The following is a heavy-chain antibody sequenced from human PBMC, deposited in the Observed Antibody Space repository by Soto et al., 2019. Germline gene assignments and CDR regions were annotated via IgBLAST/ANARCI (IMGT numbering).Heavy chain of an antibody. J-gene: IGHJ4*02. Sequence: GGSLRLSCATSGFPFSDYYMSWIRQAPGKGLEWLSHISPKSTYRDYADSVKGRFTISRDNTKSSLFLQMNSLGVEDTAVYYCTRGGGGGLFEHWGQGVLVTVSS. CDR2: ISPKSTYR. CDR3: TRGGGGGLFEH. D-gene: IGHD2-21*01. CDR1: GFPFSDYY. V-gene: IGHV3-11*06.